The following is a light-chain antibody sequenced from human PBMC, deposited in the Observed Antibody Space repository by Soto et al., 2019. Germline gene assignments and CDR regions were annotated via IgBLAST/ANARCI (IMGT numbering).Light chain of an antibody. V-gene: IGKV3-11*01. CDR1: RRVTSN. Sequence: EIVLTQSPATLSLPPGEKPPLSSRPIRRVTSNLACYQQKPAQAPRLLIYDASNRATGIPARFSGSGSGTDFTLTISSLEPEDFAVYYCQQRSNWPPEWTFGQGTKVEIK. CDR3: QQRSNWPPEWT. CDR2: DAS. J-gene: IGKJ1*01.